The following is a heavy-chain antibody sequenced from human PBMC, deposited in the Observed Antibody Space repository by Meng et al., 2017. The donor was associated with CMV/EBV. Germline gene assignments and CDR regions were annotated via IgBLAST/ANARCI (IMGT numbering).Heavy chain of an antibody. D-gene: IGHD1-26*01. Sequence: SETLSLTCTVSGGSISSYYWSWIRQPPGKGLEWIGYIYYSGSTNYNPSLKSRVTISVDTSKNQFSLKLSSVTAADPAVYYCARDHGNSWFDPWGQGTLVTVSS. CDR3: ARDHGNSWFDP. CDR2: IYYSGST. J-gene: IGHJ5*02. V-gene: IGHV4-59*01. CDR1: GGSISSYY.